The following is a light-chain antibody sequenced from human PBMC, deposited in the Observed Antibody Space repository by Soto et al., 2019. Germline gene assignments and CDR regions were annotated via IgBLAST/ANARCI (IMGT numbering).Light chain of an antibody. CDR1: QSISSW. Sequence: DIQMTQSPSTLSAFVGDRVTITCRASQSISSWLAWYQQKPGKAPNLLIYDASNLEIGVPSRFSGSGSGTHFTFTISSLQTEDIGTYYCQQYDILPITFGRGTRLEIK. V-gene: IGKV1-33*01. CDR3: QQYDILPIT. J-gene: IGKJ5*01. CDR2: DAS.